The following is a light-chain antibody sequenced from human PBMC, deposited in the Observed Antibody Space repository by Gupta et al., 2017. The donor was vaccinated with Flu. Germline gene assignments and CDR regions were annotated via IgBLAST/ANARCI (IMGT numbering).Light chain of an antibody. CDR1: QDISNY. CDR3: QKYNSAPWT. V-gene: IGKV1-27*01. CDR2: GAS. Sequence: DIQMTQSPSSLSASVGDRVTITCRASQDISNYLAWYQQKPGQVPELLISGASRLQSGVPPRFSGSGFGTDFTLTINSLQPEDGATYYCQKYNSAPWTFGQGTKVEIK. J-gene: IGKJ1*01.